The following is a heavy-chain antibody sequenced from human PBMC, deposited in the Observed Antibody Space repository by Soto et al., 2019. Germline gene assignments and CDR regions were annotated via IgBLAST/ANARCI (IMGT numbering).Heavy chain of an antibody. CDR3: AREADCSGGSCSLGYYFDF. D-gene: IGHD2-15*01. V-gene: IGHV4-30-4*01. J-gene: IGHJ4*02. Sequence: SETLSLTCTVSGGSISSGDYYWSWIRQPPGKGLEWIGYIYYSGSTYYNPSLKSRVTISVDTSKNQFSLKLSSVTAADTAVYYCAREADCSGGSCSLGYYFDFWGQGTLVTVSS. CDR2: IYYSGST. CDR1: GGSISSGDYY.